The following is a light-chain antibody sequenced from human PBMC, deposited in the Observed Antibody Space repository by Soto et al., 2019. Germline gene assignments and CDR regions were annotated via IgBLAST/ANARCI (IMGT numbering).Light chain of an antibody. CDR2: AAS. CDR1: QGINNW. Sequence: IQMTQSPSSVSASLGDRVTITCRASQGINNWLAWYQQKPGKAPKLLIYAASSLQSGVPSRFSGSGSGTDGTLTISSLQPEEFATDYGQQANSFPLTVGQGTRLEIK. CDR3: QQANSFPLT. J-gene: IGKJ5*01. V-gene: IGKV1D-12*01.